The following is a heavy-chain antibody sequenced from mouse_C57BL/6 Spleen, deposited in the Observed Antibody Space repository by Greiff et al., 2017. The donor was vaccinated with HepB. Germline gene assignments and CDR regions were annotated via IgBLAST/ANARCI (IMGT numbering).Heavy chain of an antibody. Sequence: EVQLVESGGGLVKPGGSLKLSCAASGFTFSSYAMSWVRQTPEKRLEWVATISDGGSYTYYPDNVKGRFTISRDNAKNNLYLQMSHLKSEDTAMYYCARDRGDYDYDGWFAYWGQGTLVTVSA. D-gene: IGHD2-4*01. CDR3: ARDRGDYDYDGWFAY. CDR1: GFTFSSYA. V-gene: IGHV5-4*01. CDR2: ISDGGSYT. J-gene: IGHJ3*01.